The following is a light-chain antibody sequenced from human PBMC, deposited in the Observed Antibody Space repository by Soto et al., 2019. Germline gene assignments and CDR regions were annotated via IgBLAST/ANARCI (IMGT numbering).Light chain of an antibody. Sequence: QSVLTQPASVSGSPGRSITISCTGSGRDIGAYDYVSWYQQHPGKAPKLIIYGVINRPSGVSHRFSASQSAFTASLTISGLQAEEQADYYCSSFTTRYFYAFAPGTKVNVL. V-gene: IGLV2-14*01. CDR3: SSFTTRYFYA. CDR1: GRDIGAYDY. CDR2: GVI. J-gene: IGLJ1*01.